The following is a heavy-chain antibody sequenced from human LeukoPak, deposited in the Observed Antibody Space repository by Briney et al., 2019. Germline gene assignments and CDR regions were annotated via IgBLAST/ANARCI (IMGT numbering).Heavy chain of an antibody. CDR3: AKGIKWELPFDY. CDR1: GFTFSSYA. CDR2: ISGSGGST. D-gene: IGHD1-26*01. V-gene: IGHV3-23*01. Sequence: GGTLRLSCAASGFTFSSYAMSWVRQAPGKGLEWVSAISGSGGSTYYADSVKGRFTISRDNSKNTLYLQMNSLRVEDTAVYYCAKGIKWELPFDYWGQGTLVTVSS. J-gene: IGHJ4*02.